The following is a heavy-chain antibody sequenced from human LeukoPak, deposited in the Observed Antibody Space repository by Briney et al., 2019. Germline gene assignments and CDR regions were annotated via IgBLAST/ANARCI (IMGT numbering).Heavy chain of an antibody. D-gene: IGHD6-13*01. CDR2: IPYDGSNK. CDR1: GFTFSSYG. CDR3: AKDGAAAGTGAFDI. J-gene: IGHJ3*02. Sequence: GGSLRLSCAASGFTFSSYGMHWVRQAPGKGLEWVAVIPYDGSNKYYADSVKGRFTISRDNSKNTLYLQMNSLRAEDTAVYYCAKDGAAAGTGAFDIWGQGTMVTVSS. V-gene: IGHV3-30*18.